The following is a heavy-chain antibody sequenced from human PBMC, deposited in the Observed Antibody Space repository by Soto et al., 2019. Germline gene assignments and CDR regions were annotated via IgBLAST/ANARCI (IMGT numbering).Heavy chain of an antibody. CDR2: IIPIFGIG. D-gene: IGHD3-3*01. V-gene: IGHV1-69*01. CDR3: ARSAITLFGVVSIPPHYYSEMDV. CDR1: GGTFNRYA. J-gene: IGHJ6*02. Sequence: QVQLVQSGAEVKKPGSSVKVSCKASGGTFNRYAISWVRQAPGQGLEWMGGIIPIFGIGNDAQMFQGRVTITADESRGTAYMELSSLRSEDTGVYYCARSAITLFGVVSIPPHYYSEMDVWGQGTTVTVSS.